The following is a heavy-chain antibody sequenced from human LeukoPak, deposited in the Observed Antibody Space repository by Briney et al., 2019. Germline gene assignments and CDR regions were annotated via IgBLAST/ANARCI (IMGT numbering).Heavy chain of an antibody. CDR2: IYYSGST. Sequence: PSETLSLTCTVSGGSISTYYWSWIRQPPGKGLEWIGYIYYSGSTNYNPSLKSRVTMSVDTSKNQFSLKLTSVTAADTAVYYCARDCSNYIMDYWGQGTLVTVSS. CDR3: ARDCSNYIMDY. J-gene: IGHJ4*02. D-gene: IGHD4-11*01. CDR1: GGSISTYY. V-gene: IGHV4-59*01.